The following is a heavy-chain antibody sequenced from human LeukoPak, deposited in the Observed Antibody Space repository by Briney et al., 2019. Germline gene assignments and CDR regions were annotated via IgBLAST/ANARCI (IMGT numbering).Heavy chain of an antibody. J-gene: IGHJ4*02. V-gene: IGHV3-74*01. Sequence: GGSLRLSCADSGFTFNSYWMHWVRQAPGKGLAWVSHITTDGSGTSYADSVKGRFTISRDNAKKTLYLQMNSLRAEDTAVYYCARESRPSGWLRYFDYWGQGTLVTVSS. CDR2: ITTDGSGT. D-gene: IGHD6-19*01. CDR3: ARESRPSGWLRYFDY. CDR1: GFTFNSYW.